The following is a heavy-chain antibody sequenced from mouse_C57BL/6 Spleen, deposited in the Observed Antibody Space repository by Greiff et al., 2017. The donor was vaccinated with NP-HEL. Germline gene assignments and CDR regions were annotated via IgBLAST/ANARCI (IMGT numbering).Heavy chain of an antibody. CDR2: TNPTNGRT. CDR3: ARIKKIVATYFDY. D-gene: IGHD1-1*01. V-gene: IGHV1S81*02. Sequence: QVQLQQPGAELVKAGASVKMSCKASGYTFTSYWMHWVKQRLGQGLDPFAETNPTNGRTYYNEKFKSKATLTVDKSSSTAYMLLSGPTFEDSAVYYCARIKKIVATYFDYWGQGTTLTVSS. CDR1: GYTFTSYW. J-gene: IGHJ2*01.